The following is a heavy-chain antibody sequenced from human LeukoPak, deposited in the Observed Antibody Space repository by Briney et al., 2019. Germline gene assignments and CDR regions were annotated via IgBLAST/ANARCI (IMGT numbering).Heavy chain of an antibody. CDR3: ARDRTTVTTGYMDV. D-gene: IGHD4-17*01. J-gene: IGHJ6*03. CDR2: IHHSGST. V-gene: IGHV4-34*01. CDR1: GGSFSGYY. Sequence: SETLSLTCAVYGGSFSGYYWTWIRQPPGKGLEWIGEIHHSGSTNYNPSLKSRVTISVDTSKNQFSLKLSSVTAADTAVYYCARDRTTVTTGYMDVWGKGTTVTVSS.